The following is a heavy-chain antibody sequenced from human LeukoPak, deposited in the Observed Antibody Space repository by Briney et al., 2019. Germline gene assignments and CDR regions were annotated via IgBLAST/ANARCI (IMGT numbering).Heavy chain of an antibody. J-gene: IGHJ3*02. D-gene: IGHD4-11*01. Sequence: GGSLRLSCAGSGFTFSSYSMNWVRQAPGKVREWVSSISSSSRYIYYADSVKGRFTISRDNARNSLYLQMNNLRVEDTAVYYCARGYTNYGYVFDIWGQGTMVTVSS. CDR3: ARGYTNYGYVFDI. CDR2: ISSSSRYI. CDR1: GFTFSSYS. V-gene: IGHV3-21*04.